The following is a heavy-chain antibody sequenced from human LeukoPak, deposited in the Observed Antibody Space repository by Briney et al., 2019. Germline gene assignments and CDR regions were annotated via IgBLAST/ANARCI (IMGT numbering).Heavy chain of an antibody. J-gene: IGHJ5*02. Sequence: SETLSLTCTVSGGSISSGDYYWSWIRQPPGKGLEWIGYIYYSGSTYYNPSLKSRVTISVDTSKNQFSLKLSSVTAADTAVYYCARIGVVIGLFDPWGQGTLVTVSS. CDR3: ARIGVVIGLFDP. D-gene: IGHD3-3*01. CDR1: GGSISSGDYY. V-gene: IGHV4-30-4*08. CDR2: IYYSGST.